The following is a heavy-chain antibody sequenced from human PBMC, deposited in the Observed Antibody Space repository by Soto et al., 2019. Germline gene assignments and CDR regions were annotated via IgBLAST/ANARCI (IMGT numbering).Heavy chain of an antibody. CDR2: TYYRSKWLH. V-gene: IGHV6-1*01. CDR1: GDSLHRSDAA. Sequence: PSQTLSLTCAISGDSLHRSDAAWKWIRQSPSRGLEWLGRTYYRSKWLHDYAVSVRGRITINPDTSKTQFSLQLNSVTPEDTAIYYCAEGFALFNWGQGTLVTVSS. D-gene: IGHD3-16*01. CDR3: AEGFALFN. J-gene: IGHJ4*02.